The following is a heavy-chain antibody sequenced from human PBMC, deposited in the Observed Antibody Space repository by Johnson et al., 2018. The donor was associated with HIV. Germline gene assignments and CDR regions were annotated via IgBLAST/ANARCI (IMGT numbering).Heavy chain of an antibody. CDR2: IYSGGST. CDR1: GFIFSDYY. CDR3: AKGDYYDSRAAFDI. J-gene: IGHJ3*02. D-gene: IGHD3-22*01. Sequence: VQLVESGGGLVKPGGSLRLSCTASGFIFSDYYLNWIRQAPGKGLEWVSVIYSGGSTYYADSVKGRFPISRDNYKNTLFLQMNRLRAEDTAVYYCAKGDYYDSRAAFDIWGQGTMVTVSS. V-gene: IGHV3-66*01.